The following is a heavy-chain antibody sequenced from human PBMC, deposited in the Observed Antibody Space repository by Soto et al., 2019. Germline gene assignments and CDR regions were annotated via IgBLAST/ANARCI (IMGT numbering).Heavy chain of an antibody. Sequence: PGESLKISCKGSGYSFTSYWIGWVRQMPGKGLEWMGIIYPGDSDTRYSPSFQGQVTISADKSISTAYLQWSSLKASDTAMYYCARSYDSSGYYLGFDYWGQGTLVTVSS. CDR1: GYSFTSYW. CDR2: IYPGDSDT. CDR3: ARSYDSSGYYLGFDY. J-gene: IGHJ4*02. V-gene: IGHV5-51*01. D-gene: IGHD3-22*01.